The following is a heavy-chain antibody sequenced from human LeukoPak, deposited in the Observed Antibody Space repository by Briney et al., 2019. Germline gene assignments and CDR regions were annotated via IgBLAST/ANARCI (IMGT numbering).Heavy chain of an antibody. J-gene: IGHJ5*02. V-gene: IGHV4-39*07. Sequence: SETLSLTCTVSGGSISSSSYYWGWIRQPPGKGLEWIGSIYYSGSTYYNPSLKSRVTVSVDTSKNQFSLKLSSVTAADTAVYYCARDRLSSRAPYYDILTGYYIGWDLNWFDPWGQGTLVTVSS. CDR2: IYYSGST. CDR3: ARDRLSSRAPYYDILTGYYIGWDLNWFDP. D-gene: IGHD3-9*01. CDR1: GGSISSSSYY.